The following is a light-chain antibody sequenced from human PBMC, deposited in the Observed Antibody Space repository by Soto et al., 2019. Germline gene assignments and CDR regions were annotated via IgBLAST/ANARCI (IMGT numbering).Light chain of an antibody. Sequence: TVLTQSPGALSLSQGERATHSCRASQSISSSYLAWYQQKPGQAPRLLIYDASKRATGIPARFSGSGFGTDFTLTISSLEPEDFAVYYCQQRSKWRTFGQGTKVDIK. CDR1: QSISSSY. V-gene: IGKV3D-20*02. CDR3: QQRSKWRT. J-gene: IGKJ1*01. CDR2: DAS.